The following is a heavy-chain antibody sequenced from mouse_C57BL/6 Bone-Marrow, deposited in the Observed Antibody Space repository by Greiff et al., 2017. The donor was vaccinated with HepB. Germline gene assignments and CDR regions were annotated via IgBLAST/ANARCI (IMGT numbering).Heavy chain of an antibody. Sequence: EVQGVESGGGLVKPGGSLKLSCAASGFTFSSYAMSWVRQTPEKRLEWVATISDGGSYTYYPDNVKGRFTISRDNAKNNLYLQMSHMKSEDTAMYYCARDLYYSNYHYAMDYWGQGTSVTVSS. CDR1: GFTFSSYA. CDR2: ISDGGSYT. D-gene: IGHD2-5*01. CDR3: ARDLYYSNYHYAMDY. V-gene: IGHV5-4*01. J-gene: IGHJ4*01.